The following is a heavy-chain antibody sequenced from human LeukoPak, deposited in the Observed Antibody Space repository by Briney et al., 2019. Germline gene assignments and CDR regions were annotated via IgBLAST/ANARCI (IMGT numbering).Heavy chain of an antibody. CDR1: GFTFVNYG. CDR2: ISAYNGHT. CDR3: GRWAQTPNDD. J-gene: IGHJ4*02. Sequence: ASVKVSCKASGFTFVNYGFSWVRQAPGQGLEWMGWISAYNGHTIYAQSFQGRVIMTTDTSTTTAYLEMTSLRSDDTAVYYCGRWAQTPNDDWGQGTLVTVSS. V-gene: IGHV1-18*01.